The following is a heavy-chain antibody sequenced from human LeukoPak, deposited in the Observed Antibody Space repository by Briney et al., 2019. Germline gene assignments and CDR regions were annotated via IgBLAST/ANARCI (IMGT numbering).Heavy chain of an antibody. CDR2: MNPNSGNT. D-gene: IGHD6-19*01. V-gene: IGHV1-8*02. Sequence: ASVTVSCTASGGTFSSYAISWVRQAPGQGLEWMGWMNPNSGNTGYAQKFQGRVTMTRNTFISTAYMELSSLRSEDTAVYYCARSSSGYSSGWYYFDYWGQGTLVTVSS. CDR1: GGTFSSYA. CDR3: ARSSSGYSSGWYYFDY. J-gene: IGHJ4*02.